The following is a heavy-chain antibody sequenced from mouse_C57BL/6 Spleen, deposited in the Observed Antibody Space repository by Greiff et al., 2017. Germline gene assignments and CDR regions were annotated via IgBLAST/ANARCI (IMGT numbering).Heavy chain of an antibody. J-gene: IGHJ1*03. Sequence: VQLQQSGPELVKPGASVKIPCKASGYTFTDYNMDWVKQSHGKSLEWIGDVNPNNGGTIYNQKFKGKATLTVNKSSSTAYMELRSLTSEDTAVYYCARTGGSGGNWYFDVWGTGTTVTVSS. D-gene: IGHD1-1*01. CDR3: ARTGGSGGNWYFDV. V-gene: IGHV1-18*01. CDR2: VNPNNGGT. CDR1: GYTFTDYN.